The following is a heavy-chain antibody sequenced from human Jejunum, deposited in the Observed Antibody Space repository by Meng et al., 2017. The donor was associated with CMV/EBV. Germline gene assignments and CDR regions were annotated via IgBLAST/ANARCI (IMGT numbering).Heavy chain of an antibody. CDR1: AFPFSIYW. CDR3: APITVVRGVLSMDV. Sequence: AFPFSIYWLHWVRQAPGKGLVWVSRISGGEATTTYADSVRGRFTVSRDNAKKMLYLQMNSLRAEDTAVYFCAPITVVRGVLSMDVWGLGTTVTVSS. D-gene: IGHD3-10*01. J-gene: IGHJ6*02. CDR2: ISGGEATT. V-gene: IGHV3-74*01.